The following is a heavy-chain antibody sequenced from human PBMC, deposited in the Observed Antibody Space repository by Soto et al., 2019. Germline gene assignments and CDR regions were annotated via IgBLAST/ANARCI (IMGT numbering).Heavy chain of an antibody. D-gene: IGHD6-13*01. J-gene: IGHJ4*02. V-gene: IGHV4-31*02. CDR3: ARGGIAATQFDY. Sequence: PGKGLEWIGYIYYSGSTYYNPSLKSRVTISVDTSKNQFSLKLSSVTAADTAVYYCARGGIAATQFDYWGQGTLVTVSS. CDR2: IYYSGST.